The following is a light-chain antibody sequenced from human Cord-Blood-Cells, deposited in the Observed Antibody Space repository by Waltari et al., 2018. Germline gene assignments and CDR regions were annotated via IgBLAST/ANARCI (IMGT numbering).Light chain of an antibody. CDR2: SNH. V-gene: IGLV1-44*01. J-gene: IGLJ3*02. CDR3: AAWDDSLNGPV. CDR1: SPNTGTNT. Sequence: QSVLTQPPSASGTPGQRVTFSCSGSSPNTGTNTVNCYHQLPGTAPKLLIRSNHRRPSGVADRFSGSKSGTSAALAIGGLQSKNEADYYCAAWDDSLNGPVFGGGTKLTVL.